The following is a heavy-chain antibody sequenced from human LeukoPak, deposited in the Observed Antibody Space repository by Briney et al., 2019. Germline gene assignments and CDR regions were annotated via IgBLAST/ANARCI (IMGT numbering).Heavy chain of an antibody. D-gene: IGHD1-26*01. CDR1: GYTLTELS. CDR2: FDPEDGET. J-gene: IGHJ4*02. CDR3: ATVLSGSYLGGSYFDY. V-gene: IGHV1-24*01. Sequence: ASVKVSCKVSGYTLTELSMHWVRQAPGKGLEWMGGFDPEDGETIYAQKFQGRVTMTEGTSTDTAYMELVSLRSEDTAVYYCATVLSGSYLGGSYFDYWGQGTLVTVSS.